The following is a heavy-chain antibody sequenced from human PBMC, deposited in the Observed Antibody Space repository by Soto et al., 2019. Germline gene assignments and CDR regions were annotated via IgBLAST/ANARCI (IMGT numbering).Heavy chain of an antibody. CDR1: GYSFSNNY. V-gene: IGHV1-46*03. J-gene: IGHJ4*02. CDR2: INPAGGST. CDR3: GRVYGTYYDALTGLWGGHFDS. Sequence: VQLVQSGAEEKQPGASVKVSCKASGYSFSNNYVVWVRQAPGQGLEWMGVINPAGGSTTYAQKFQDRVTMTRDTSTSTVYIELTSLISEDTAVFYCGRVYGTYYDALTGLWGGHFDSWGKGTQVTVSS. D-gene: IGHD3-9*01.